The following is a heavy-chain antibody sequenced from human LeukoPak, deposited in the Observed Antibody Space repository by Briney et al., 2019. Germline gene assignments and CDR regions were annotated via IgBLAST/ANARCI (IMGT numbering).Heavy chain of an antibody. J-gene: IGHJ4*02. CDR1: GYTLTELS. V-gene: IGHV1-24*01. D-gene: IGHD7-27*01. CDR2: FDPEDGET. Sequence: GASVNVSCKVSGYTLTELSMHWVRQAPGKGLEWMGGFDPEDGETIYAQKFQGRVTMTEDTSTDTAYMELSSLRSEDTAVYYCATADLGIRSPDYWGQGTLVTVSS. CDR3: ATADLGIRSPDY.